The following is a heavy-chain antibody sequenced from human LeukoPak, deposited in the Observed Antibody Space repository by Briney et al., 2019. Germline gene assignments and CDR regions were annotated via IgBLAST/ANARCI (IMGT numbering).Heavy chain of an antibody. CDR1: GGSISSSSYY. Sequence: SETLSLTCTVSGGSISSSSYYWGWIRQPPGKGLEWIGSIYYSGSTYYNLSLKSRVTISVDTSKNQFSLKLSSVTAADTAVYYCARDSDYDFWSGYNYFDYWGQGTLVTVSS. D-gene: IGHD3-3*01. V-gene: IGHV4-39*07. CDR2: IYYSGST. CDR3: ARDSDYDFWSGYNYFDY. J-gene: IGHJ4*02.